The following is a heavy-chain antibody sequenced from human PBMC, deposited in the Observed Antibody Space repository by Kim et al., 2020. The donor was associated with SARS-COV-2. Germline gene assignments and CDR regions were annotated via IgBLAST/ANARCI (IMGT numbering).Heavy chain of an antibody. CDR2: ISPSSSTM. CDR3: ARAAYGAYYLDY. Sequence: GGSLRLSCAASGFTFSNYSMNWVRQAPGKGLEWVSYISPSSSTMYYADSVKGRFTISTDNAKNSLFLHMDSLRAEDTAVYYCARAAYGAYYLDYWGRGTL. V-gene: IGHV3-48*04. CDR1: GFTFSNYS. D-gene: IGHD4-17*01. J-gene: IGHJ4*02.